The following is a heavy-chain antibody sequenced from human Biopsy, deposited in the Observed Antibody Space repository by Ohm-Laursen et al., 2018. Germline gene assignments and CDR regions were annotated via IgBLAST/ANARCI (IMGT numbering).Heavy chain of an antibody. J-gene: IGHJ4*02. V-gene: IGHV3-33*01. CDR3: ASEMMSEAGGFDY. CDR2: IWYDGSNK. D-gene: IGHD3-10*01. Sequence: RSLRLSCAASGFTFSSYGMHWVRQAPGKGLEWMAVIWYDGSNKYYADSVKGRFTISRDNSKNTLYLQMNSLRAEDTAVYYCASEMMSEAGGFDYWGQGTLVTVSS. CDR1: GFTFSSYG.